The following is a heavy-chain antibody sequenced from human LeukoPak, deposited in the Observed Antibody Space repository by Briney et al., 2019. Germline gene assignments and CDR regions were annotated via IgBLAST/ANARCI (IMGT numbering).Heavy chain of an antibody. D-gene: IGHD6-13*01. CDR1: GFTLSSYG. J-gene: IGHJ4*02. Sequence: GGSLRLSRAASGFTLSSYGMHGVRPTPDKRRECVAIISCDGSNQYSTDSVKGRSTITRDNSKNTLYLQMNSLRAEDTAVYYCAKCGIEAAGSLVYFDYWGQGTLVTASS. CDR3: AKCGIEAAGSLVYFDY. CDR2: ISCDGSNQ. V-gene: IGHV3-30*18.